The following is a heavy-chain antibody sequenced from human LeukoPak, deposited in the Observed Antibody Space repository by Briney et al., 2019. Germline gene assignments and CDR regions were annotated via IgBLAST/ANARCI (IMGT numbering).Heavy chain of an antibody. Sequence: PSETLSLTCAVSGGSISGGGYSWSWIRQPPGKGLEWIGYIFYSGTTYYNPSLKSRITISVDTSKNQFSLKLSSVTAADTAVYYCARGVVIAPQTFDYWGQGTLVTVSS. D-gene: IGHD2-21*01. CDR1: GGSISGGGYS. CDR3: ARGVVIAPQTFDY. J-gene: IGHJ4*02. CDR2: IFYSGTT. V-gene: IGHV4-30-4*07.